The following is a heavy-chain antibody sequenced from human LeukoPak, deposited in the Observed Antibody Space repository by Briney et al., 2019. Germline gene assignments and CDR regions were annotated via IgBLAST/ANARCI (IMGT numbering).Heavy chain of an antibody. Sequence: PGRSLRLSCAASGFTFSSYAMHWVRQAPGKGLEWVAVISYDGSNKYYADSVKGRFTISRDNSKNTLYLQMNSMRAEDTAVYYCAKVDRHYIAAAGPGTLTFVYWGQGTLVTVSS. CDR1: GFTFSSYA. J-gene: IGHJ4*02. V-gene: IGHV3-30*04. CDR3: AKVDRHYIAAAGPGTLTFVY. CDR2: ISYDGSNK. D-gene: IGHD6-13*01.